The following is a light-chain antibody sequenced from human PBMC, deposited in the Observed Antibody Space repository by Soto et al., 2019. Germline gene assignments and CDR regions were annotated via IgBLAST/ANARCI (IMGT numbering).Light chain of an antibody. CDR3: ETWDSNTQV. CDR2: VGTGGIVG. Sequence: QAVVTQPPSASASLGASVTLTCTLSSGYSNYKVDWYQQRPGKGPRFVMRVGTGGIVGSKGDGIPDRFSVLGSGLNRYLTIKNIQSEDEADYYCETWDSNTQVFGGGTKLTVL. J-gene: IGLJ3*02. CDR1: SGYSNYK. V-gene: IGLV9-49*01.